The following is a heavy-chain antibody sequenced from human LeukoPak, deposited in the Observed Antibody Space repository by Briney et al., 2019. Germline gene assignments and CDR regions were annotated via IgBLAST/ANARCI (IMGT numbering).Heavy chain of an antibody. Sequence: QSGGSLRLSCTVSGFSLSSYALSWVRRAPGKGLEWVSATSSSDAGKYYADSVKGRFTISRDNSKNTLYLQMNSLRAEDTAVYYCASHHDSDDYYYVDAEYFQHWGQGTLVTVSS. CDR3: ASHHDSDDYYYVDAEYFQH. V-gene: IGHV3-23*01. CDR2: TSSSDAGK. J-gene: IGHJ1*01. CDR1: GFSLSSYA. D-gene: IGHD3-22*01.